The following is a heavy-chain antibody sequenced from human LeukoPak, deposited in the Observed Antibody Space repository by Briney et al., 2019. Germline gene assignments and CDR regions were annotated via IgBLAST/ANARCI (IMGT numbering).Heavy chain of an antibody. V-gene: IGHV4-39*01. D-gene: IGHD6-6*01. J-gene: IGHJ6*03. CDR3: ARTGRTSSVAYYYYMDV. CDR1: GGSISSSIYY. CDR2: IYYGGST. Sequence: PSETLSLTCTVSGGSISSSIYYWGWIRQPPGKGLEWIGTIYYGGSTYYNPSLKSRVTISVDTSKDQFSLKLSSVTAADTAVYYCARTGRTSSVAYYYYMDVWGKGTTVTVSS.